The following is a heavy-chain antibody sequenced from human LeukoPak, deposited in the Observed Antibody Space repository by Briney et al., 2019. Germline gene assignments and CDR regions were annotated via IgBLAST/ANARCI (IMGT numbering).Heavy chain of an antibody. Sequence: PRASVNVSCTASGYTFTNYNIHWVRQAPGQGLEWMGIISPSGGTTSYAQKFQGRVTMTRDTSTSTVYMDLSSLRSEDTAVYYCGTLGGTADYWGQGTLVTVSS. J-gene: IGHJ4*02. CDR3: GTLGGTADY. CDR2: ISPSGGTT. V-gene: IGHV1-46*01. CDR1: GYTFTNYN. D-gene: IGHD3-16*01.